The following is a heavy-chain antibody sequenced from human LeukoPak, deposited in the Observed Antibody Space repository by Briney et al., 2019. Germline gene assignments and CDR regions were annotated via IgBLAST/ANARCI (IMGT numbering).Heavy chain of an antibody. CDR1: GFTFSSYA. V-gene: IGHV3-23*01. CDR2: ISGSGGST. CDR3: AKGLSPYCSSTSCPLFDY. D-gene: IGHD2-2*01. J-gene: IGHJ4*02. Sequence: GGSLRLSCAASGFTFSSYAMSWVRQAPGKGLEWVSAISGSGGSTYYEDSVKGRFTISRDNYKNTLYLQMNSLRAEDTAVYYCAKGLSPYCSSTSCPLFDYWGQGTLVTVSS.